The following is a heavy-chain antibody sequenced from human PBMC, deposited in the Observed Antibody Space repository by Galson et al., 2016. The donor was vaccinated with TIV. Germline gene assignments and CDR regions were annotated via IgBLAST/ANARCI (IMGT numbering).Heavy chain of an antibody. CDR2: FIPLFGTA. CDR3: AKDRNTAMDTYHYYYGMDV. J-gene: IGHJ6*02. V-gene: IGHV1-69*01. Sequence: SCKASGGTFSSYVFNWVRQAPGQGLEWVGGFIPLFGTANYAQKFQGRVTITADESTSTLYMEVSSLRSEDTAVYYCAKDRNTAMDTYHYYYGMDVWGQGTTVIVSS. CDR1: GGTFSSYV. D-gene: IGHD5-18*01.